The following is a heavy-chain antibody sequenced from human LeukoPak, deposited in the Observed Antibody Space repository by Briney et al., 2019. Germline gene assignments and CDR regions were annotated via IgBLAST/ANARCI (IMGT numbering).Heavy chain of an antibody. CDR3: ARREGYSSGWYVRY. Sequence: ASVKVSCKASGYTFTGYYMHWVRQAPGQGLEWMGWINPNSGGTNYAQKFQGTVTMTRDTSISTAYMELSRLRSDDTAVYYCARREGYSSGWYVRYWGQGTLVTVSS. V-gene: IGHV1-2*02. J-gene: IGHJ4*02. D-gene: IGHD6-19*01. CDR2: INPNSGGT. CDR1: GYTFTGYY.